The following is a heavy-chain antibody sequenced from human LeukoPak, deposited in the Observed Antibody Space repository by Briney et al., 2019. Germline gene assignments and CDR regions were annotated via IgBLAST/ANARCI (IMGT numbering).Heavy chain of an antibody. D-gene: IGHD5-12*01. CDR3: ARDSGYDIDY. CDR2: IRYDGSNK. V-gene: IGHV3-30*02. CDR1: GFTFSSYG. Sequence: GGSLRLSCAASGFTFSSYGMHWVRQAPGKGLEWVAFIRYDGSNKYYADSVKGRFTISRDNSKNTLYLQMNSLRAEDTAVYCCARDSGYDIDYWGQGTLVTVSS. J-gene: IGHJ4*02.